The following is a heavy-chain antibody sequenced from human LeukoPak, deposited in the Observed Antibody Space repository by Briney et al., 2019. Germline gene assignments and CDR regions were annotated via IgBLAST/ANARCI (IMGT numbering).Heavy chain of an antibody. D-gene: IGHD3-10*01. Sequence: PSETLSLTCTVSGGPFSTYYWSWIRQPAGKGLEWIGHIYTGGTTNYNPSLKSRVTMSIDTSKNQFSLKLSSVTAADTAIYYCARDAKYYYGSRTYFFFEYWGQGTLLTVSS. CDR2: IYTGGTT. V-gene: IGHV4-4*07. CDR1: GGPFSTYY. J-gene: IGHJ4*02. CDR3: ARDAKYYYGSRTYFFFEY.